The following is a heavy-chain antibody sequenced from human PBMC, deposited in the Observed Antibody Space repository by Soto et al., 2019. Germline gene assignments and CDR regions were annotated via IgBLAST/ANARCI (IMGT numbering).Heavy chain of an antibody. V-gene: IGHV4-59*08. D-gene: IGHD6-13*01. CDR1: GGSISSYY. J-gene: IGHJ6*03. CDR3: ARHRPGYSSSWQTDYYYYMDV. Sequence: SETLSLTCTVSGGSISSYYWSWIRQPPGKGLEWIGYIYYSGSTNYNPSLKSRVTISVDTSKNQFSLKLSSVTAADTAVYYCARHRPGYSSSWQTDYYYYMDVWGKGTTVTVSS. CDR2: IYYSGST.